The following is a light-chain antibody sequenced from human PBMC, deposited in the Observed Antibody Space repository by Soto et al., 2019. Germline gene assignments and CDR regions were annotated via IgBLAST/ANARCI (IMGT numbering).Light chain of an antibody. CDR1: SGDIGTYYL. CDR3: CSYAGRSTVI. Sequence: QSALTQPASVSGSPGQSITISCTGTSGDIGTYYLVSWYQQHPGRAPKLIIFEDNKRPSGVSNRFSASKSGNTASLAISGLQAEDEADYHCCSYAGRSTVICGGGTKLTVL. V-gene: IGLV2-23*01. J-gene: IGLJ2*01. CDR2: EDN.